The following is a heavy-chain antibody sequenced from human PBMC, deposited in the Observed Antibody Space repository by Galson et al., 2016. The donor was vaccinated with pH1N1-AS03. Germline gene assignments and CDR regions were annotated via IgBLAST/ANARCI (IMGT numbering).Heavy chain of an antibody. V-gene: IGHV4-4*07. CDR3: ARGYCSTMSCQWGFDF. D-gene: IGHD2-2*01. CDR1: GGSFSTYS. Sequence: ETLSLTCNVSGGSFSTYSWSWIRQPAGKGLEWFGRIYASGSSNYNPSLKSRVTMSLDKSKNQFSLKLSSVPAADTAVYYCARGYCSTMSCQWGFDFWGQGTLVTVSS. J-gene: IGHJ4*02. CDR2: IYASGSS.